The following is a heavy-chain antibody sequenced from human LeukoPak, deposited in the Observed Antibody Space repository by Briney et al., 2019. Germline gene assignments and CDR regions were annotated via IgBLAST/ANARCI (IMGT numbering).Heavy chain of an antibody. D-gene: IGHD2-2*02. Sequence: SETLSLTCAVYGGSFSGYYWSRIRQPPAKGLEWIGEINHSGSTNYNPSLKSRVTISVDTSKNQFSLKLSSVTAADTAVYYCARGHPTIAAITYYYYGMDVWGQGTTVTVSS. J-gene: IGHJ6*02. V-gene: IGHV4-34*01. CDR2: INHSGST. CDR1: GGSFSGYY. CDR3: ARGHPTIAAITYYYYGMDV.